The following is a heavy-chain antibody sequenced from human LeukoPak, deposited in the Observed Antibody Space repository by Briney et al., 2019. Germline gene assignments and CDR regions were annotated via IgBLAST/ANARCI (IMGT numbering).Heavy chain of an antibody. J-gene: IGHJ4*02. CDR3: ARGGIAVAGLDY. D-gene: IGHD6-19*01. CDR1: GFTVSSNY. CDR2: IYSGGST. Sequence: GGSLRLSCAAFGFTVSSNYMSWVRQAPGKGLEWVSVIYSGGSTYYADSVKGRFTISRDNSKNTLYLQMNSLRAEDTAVYYCARGGIAVAGLDYWGQGTLVTISS. V-gene: IGHV3-53*01.